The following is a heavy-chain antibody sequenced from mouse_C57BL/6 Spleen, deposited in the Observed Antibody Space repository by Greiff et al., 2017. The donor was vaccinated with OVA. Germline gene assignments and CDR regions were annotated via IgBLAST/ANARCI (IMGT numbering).Heavy chain of an antibody. CDR1: GYTFTSYG. CDR3: ARPLITSPSWFAY. D-gene: IGHD1-1*01. V-gene: IGHV1-81*01. J-gene: IGHJ3*01. Sequence: QVQLKESGAELARPGASVKLSCKASGYTFTSYGISWVKQRTGQGLEWIGEIYPRSGNTYYNEKFKGKATLTADKSSSTAYMELRSLTSEDSAVYFCARPLITSPSWFAYWGQGTLVTVSA. CDR2: IYPRSGNT.